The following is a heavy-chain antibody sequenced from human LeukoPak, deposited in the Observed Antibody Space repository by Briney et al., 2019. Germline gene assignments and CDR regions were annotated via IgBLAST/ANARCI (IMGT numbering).Heavy chain of an antibody. J-gene: IGHJ5*02. Sequence: GASVKVSCKASGYTFSDYHIHWVRQAPGQGLEWMGWINCNSGATNYAQKFQGRVTMTRDTSLTTTYMDLSRLTSDDTAVYYCARELGGGTTRDDWLDPWGQGTLVTVSS. CDR2: INCNSGAT. V-gene: IGHV1-2*02. CDR3: ARELGGGTTRDDWLDP. CDR1: GYTFSDYH. D-gene: IGHD1-1*01.